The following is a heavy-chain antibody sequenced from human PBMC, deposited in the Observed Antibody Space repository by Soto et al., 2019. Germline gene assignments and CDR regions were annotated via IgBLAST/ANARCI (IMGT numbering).Heavy chain of an antibody. CDR3: AREGLTGTIGLYYYYGMDV. J-gene: IGHJ6*02. CDR2: IYYSGST. D-gene: IGHD1-7*01. CDR1: GGSISSYY. V-gene: IGHV4-59*01. Sequence: QVQLQESGPGLVKPSETLSLTCTVSGGSISSYYWSWIRQPPGKGLEWIGYIYYSGSTNYNPSLKGLGTISVDTSKNQFSLKLSSVTAADTAVYYCAREGLTGTIGLYYYYGMDVWGQGTTVTVSS.